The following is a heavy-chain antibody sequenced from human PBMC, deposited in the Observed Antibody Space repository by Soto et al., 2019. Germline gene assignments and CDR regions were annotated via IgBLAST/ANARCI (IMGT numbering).Heavy chain of an antibody. CDR2: ISGSGGST. CDR1: GFTFRSYA. Sequence: PGGSLRLSCASSGFTFRSYAMSLVRQAPGKGLEWVSAISGSGGSTYYADSVKGRFTISRDNSKNTLYLQMNSLRAEDTAVYYCAKDLQLRADGFDYWGQGTLVTVSS. V-gene: IGHV3-23*01. CDR3: AKDLQLRADGFDY. D-gene: IGHD5-18*01. J-gene: IGHJ4*02.